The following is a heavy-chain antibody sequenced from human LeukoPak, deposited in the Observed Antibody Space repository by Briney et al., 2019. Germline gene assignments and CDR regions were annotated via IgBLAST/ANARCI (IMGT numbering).Heavy chain of an antibody. J-gene: IGHJ3*02. V-gene: IGHV1-2*02. D-gene: IGHD2-21*02. Sequence: ASVKVSCKASGYTFTGYYMHWVRQAPGQGLESMGWINPNSGGTNYAQKFLGRITITRDTSISTAYMELSRLRSNDTAVYYCASATTYCGADCYPLDAFDIWGQRTMVTVSS. CDR2: INPNSGGT. CDR1: GYTFTGYY. CDR3: ASATTYCGADCYPLDAFDI.